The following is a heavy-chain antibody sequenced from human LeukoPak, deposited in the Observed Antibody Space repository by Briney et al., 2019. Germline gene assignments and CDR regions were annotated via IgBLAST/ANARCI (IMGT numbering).Heavy chain of an antibody. V-gene: IGHV1-2*02. D-gene: IGHD3-22*01. CDR3: ASLYYYDSSGYPLPFDY. CDR2: INPNSGGT. J-gene: IGHJ4*02. CDR1: GYTFTGYY. Sequence: ASVKVSCKASGYTFTGYYMHWVRQAPGQGLDWMGWINPNSGGTNYAQKFQGRVTMTRDTSISTAYMELSRLRSDDTAVYYCASLYYYDSSGYPLPFDYWGQGTLVTVSS.